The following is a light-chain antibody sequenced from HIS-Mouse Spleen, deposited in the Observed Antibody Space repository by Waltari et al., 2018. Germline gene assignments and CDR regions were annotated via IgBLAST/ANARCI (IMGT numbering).Light chain of an antibody. CDR2: AAS. CDR1: QGISSY. J-gene: IGKJ2*01. Sequence: AIRMIQSPFSLSASTGDRATITLRAHQGISSYLALYQQQPGKAPKLLIYAASSLQRWVPSRFSGSGSGTDFTLTISCLQSEDFATYYCQQYYSYPYTFGQGTKLEIK. CDR3: QQYYSYPYT. V-gene: IGKV1-8*01.